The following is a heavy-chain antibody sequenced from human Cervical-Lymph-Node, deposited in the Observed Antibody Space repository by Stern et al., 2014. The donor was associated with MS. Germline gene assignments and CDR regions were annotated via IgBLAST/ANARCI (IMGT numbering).Heavy chain of an antibody. CDR2: ISTNNGNT. CDR1: GYTFTNYG. Sequence: VQLVESGPAVKKPGASVKVSCKASGYTFTNYGINWLRQAPGQGLEWMGWISTNNGNTHYAQNIQGRVTMTTDTSTTTAYMELRSLRSDDTAVYYCARSGGSFWGRGTLVTVSS. J-gene: IGHJ4*02. CDR3: ARSGGSF. V-gene: IGHV1-18*01. D-gene: IGHD3-16*01.